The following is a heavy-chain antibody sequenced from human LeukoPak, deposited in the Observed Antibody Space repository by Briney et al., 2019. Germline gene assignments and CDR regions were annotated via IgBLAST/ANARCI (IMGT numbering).Heavy chain of an antibody. CDR2: INPNSGGT. J-gene: IGHJ4*02. CDR3: ARTRDGDYYDSSGPTGYFDY. CDR1: GYTFTGYY. Sequence: ASVTVSCKASGYTFTGYYMHWVRQAPGQGLEWMGRINPNSGGTNYAQKFQGRVTMTRDTSISTAYMELSRLRSDDTAVYYCARTRDGDYYDSSGPTGYFDYWGQGTLVTVSS. V-gene: IGHV1-2*06. D-gene: IGHD3-22*01.